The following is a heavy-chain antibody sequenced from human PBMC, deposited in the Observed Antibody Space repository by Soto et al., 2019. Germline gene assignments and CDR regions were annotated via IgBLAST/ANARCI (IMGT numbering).Heavy chain of an antibody. CDR2: INHSGST. CDR3: VACDYGDYPRY. D-gene: IGHD4-17*01. J-gene: IGHJ4*02. CDR1: GGSFSGYY. Sequence: QVQLQQWGAGLLKPSETLSLTCAVYGGSFSGYYWSWVRQSPRKGLEWIGEINHSGSTNYNPSLKRRLTMPVDTSKNQFSLKLSSVTAADTALYYCVACDYGDYPRYWCQGTLVTVSS. V-gene: IGHV4-34*01.